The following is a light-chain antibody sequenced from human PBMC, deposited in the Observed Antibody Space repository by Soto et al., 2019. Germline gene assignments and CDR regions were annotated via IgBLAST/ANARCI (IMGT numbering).Light chain of an antibody. CDR3: QQYGSSYT. J-gene: IGKJ2*01. CDR1: QSVSSSY. CDR2: GAS. V-gene: IGKV3-20*01. Sequence: EIVLTQSPGTVSLSPGERATLSCRASQSVSSSYLAWYQQKPGQAPRLLIYGASSSATGIPDRFSGSGSGTDFTLTIRRLEREDFAVYYCQQYGSSYTFGQGTKLEIK.